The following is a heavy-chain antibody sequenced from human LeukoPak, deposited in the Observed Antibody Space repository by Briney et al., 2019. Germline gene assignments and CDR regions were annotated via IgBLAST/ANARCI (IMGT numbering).Heavy chain of an antibody. Sequence: ASVKVSCKASGYTFTSYDINWVRQATGQGLEWMGWVNPNSGNTGYAQKFQDRVTMTRNTSISTAYMELSGLRSGDTAMYYCARKTLYGSGKSWFDPWGQGTLVTVSS. CDR1: GYTFTSYD. V-gene: IGHV1-8*01. D-gene: IGHD3-10*01. J-gene: IGHJ5*02. CDR2: VNPNSGNT. CDR3: ARKTLYGSGKSWFDP.